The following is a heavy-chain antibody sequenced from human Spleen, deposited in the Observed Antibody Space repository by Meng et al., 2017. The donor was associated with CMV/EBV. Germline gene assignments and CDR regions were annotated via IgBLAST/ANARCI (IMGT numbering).Heavy chain of an antibody. CDR1: GFTFSSYG. CDR3: AKGLNSGLNYYYYSMDV. CDR2: IRYDGSNK. D-gene: IGHD1-14*01. V-gene: IGHV3-30*02. J-gene: IGHJ6*02. Sequence: GESLKISCAASGFTFSSYGMHWVRQAPGKGLEWVAFIRYDGSNKYYADSVKGRFTISRDNSKNTLYLQMNSLRAEDTAVYYCAKGLNSGLNYYYYSMDVWGQGTTVTVSS.